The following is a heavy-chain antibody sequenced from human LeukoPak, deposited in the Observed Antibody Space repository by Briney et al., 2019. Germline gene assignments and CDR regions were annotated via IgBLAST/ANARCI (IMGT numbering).Heavy chain of an antibody. Sequence: GGSLRLSCAASGFTFSSYGMHWVRQAPGKGLEWVAVIWYDGGNKYYTDSVKGRFTISRDNSKNTLYLQMNSRRAEDTAVYYCARGSGWSSYYYYGMDVWGQGTTVTVSS. CDR2: IWYDGGNK. CDR1: GFTFSSYG. V-gene: IGHV3-33*08. J-gene: IGHJ6*02. D-gene: IGHD6-19*01. CDR3: ARGSGWSSYYYYGMDV.